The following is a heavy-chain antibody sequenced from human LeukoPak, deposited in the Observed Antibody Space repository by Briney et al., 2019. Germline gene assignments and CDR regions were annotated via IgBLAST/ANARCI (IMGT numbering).Heavy chain of an antibody. CDR2: ISGTGGST. J-gene: IGHJ3*02. CDR1: GFTFSNAW. Sequence: GGSLRLSCAASGFTFSNAWMSWVRQAPGKGLEWVSGISGTGGSTYYADSVKGRFTISRDNSKNTLYLQMNSLRAEDTAIYYCAKGQNIGTSCYPPSCVAFDIWGQGTMVTVSS. CDR3: AKGQNIGTSCYPPSCVAFDI. V-gene: IGHV3-23*01. D-gene: IGHD2-2*01.